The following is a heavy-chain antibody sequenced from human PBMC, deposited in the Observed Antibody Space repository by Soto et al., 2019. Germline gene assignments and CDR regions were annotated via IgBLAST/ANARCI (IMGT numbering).Heavy chain of an antibody. CDR2: IYYTGTT. D-gene: IGHD3-10*01. CDR1: YASINNYH. Sequence: QVRLQESGPGLLKPSETLSLTCTVSYASINNYHWTWIRQPPGKGLEWIAYIYYTGTTNFNPSLRSRVTIPMDTAKNQFSLNLRSVPAADTAVYYCATLRGLGEVSPYFDYWGQGLMVTVSS. CDR3: ATLRGLGEVSPYFDY. V-gene: IGHV4-59*08. J-gene: IGHJ4*02.